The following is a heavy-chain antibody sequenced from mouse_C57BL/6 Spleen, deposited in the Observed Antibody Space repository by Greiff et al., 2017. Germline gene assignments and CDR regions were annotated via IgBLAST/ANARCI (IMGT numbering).Heavy chain of an antibody. Sequence: QVQLQQPGAELVKPGASVKVSCKASGYTFTSYWMHWVKQRPGQGLEWIGRIHPSDSDPNYNQKFTGKATLTVDKSSSTAYMQLSSLTSEDAAVYYWAIPGNWDNARDYWGQGTSVTVSS. CDR2: IHPSDSDP. D-gene: IGHD4-1*01. V-gene: IGHV1-74*01. CDR1: GYTFTSYW. CDR3: AIPGNWDNARDY. J-gene: IGHJ4*01.